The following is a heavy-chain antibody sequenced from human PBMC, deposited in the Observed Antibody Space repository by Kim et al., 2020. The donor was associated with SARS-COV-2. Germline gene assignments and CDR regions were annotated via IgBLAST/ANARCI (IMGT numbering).Heavy chain of an antibody. Sequence: YSPSFQGQVTISADKSISTAYLQWSSLKASDTAMYYCARPRIGPHDAFDIWGQGTMVTVSS. CDR3: ARPRIGPHDAFDI. V-gene: IGHV5-51*01. J-gene: IGHJ3*02.